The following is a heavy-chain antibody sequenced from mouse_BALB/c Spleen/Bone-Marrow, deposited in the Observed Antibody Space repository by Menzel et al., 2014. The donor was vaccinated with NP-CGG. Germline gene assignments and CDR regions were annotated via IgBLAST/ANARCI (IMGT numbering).Heavy chain of an antibody. J-gene: IGHJ4*01. V-gene: IGHV1-7*01. D-gene: IGHD2-1*01. Sequence: QVQLQQPGAELAKPGASVKMSCAASGYTFNSYWMHWVKQRPGQGLEWIGYINPSTGYTEYNQKFKDKATLTADKSSNTAYMQLSSLTSEDSAVYYCARGNYEAMDYWGQGTSVTVSS. CDR1: GYTFNSYW. CDR3: ARGNYEAMDY. CDR2: INPSTGYT.